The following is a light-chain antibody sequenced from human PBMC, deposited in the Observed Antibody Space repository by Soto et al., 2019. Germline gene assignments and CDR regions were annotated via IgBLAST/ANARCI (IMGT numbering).Light chain of an antibody. V-gene: IGKV3-15*01. CDR3: LQHNSDPFT. Sequence: EIVMTQSPATLSVSPGERATLSCRASQSVSSNLAWYQQKPGQAPRLLIYGASTRATGIPARFSGSGSGTEFTLTISSLQSEDFAVYYCLQHNSDPFTFGGGTKVEIE. CDR2: GAS. J-gene: IGKJ4*01. CDR1: QSVSSN.